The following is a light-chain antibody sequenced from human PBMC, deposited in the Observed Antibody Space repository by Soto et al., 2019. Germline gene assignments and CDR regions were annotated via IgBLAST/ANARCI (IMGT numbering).Light chain of an antibody. CDR1: QSISSW. Sequence: DIQMTQSPSTLSASVGERVTITCRASQSISSWLAWYQQKPGKAPKLLIYKASSLESGVRSRFSGSGSGTEFTLTISSLQPDDFATYYCQQYNSYPLTFGGGTKVEIK. CDR3: QQYNSYPLT. J-gene: IGKJ4*01. CDR2: KAS. V-gene: IGKV1-5*03.